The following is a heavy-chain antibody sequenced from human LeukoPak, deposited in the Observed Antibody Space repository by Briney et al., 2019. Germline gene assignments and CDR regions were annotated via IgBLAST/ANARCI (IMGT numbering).Heavy chain of an antibody. CDR3: ARDSSGYRDAFDI. J-gene: IGHJ3*02. Sequence: SVKVSCKASGYTFTSYDINWVRQATGQGLEWMGRIIPILGIANYAQKFQGRVTITADKSTSTAYMELSSLRSENTAVYYCARDSSGYRDAFDIWGQGTMVTVSS. CDR2: IIPILGIA. CDR1: GYTFTSYD. D-gene: IGHD3-22*01. V-gene: IGHV1-69*04.